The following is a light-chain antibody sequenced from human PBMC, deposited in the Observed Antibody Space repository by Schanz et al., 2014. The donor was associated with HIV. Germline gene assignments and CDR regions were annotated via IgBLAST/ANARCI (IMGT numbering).Light chain of an antibody. J-gene: IGLJ3*02. CDR3: ASCTISNTWG. CDR2: DVS. CDR1: SGDVGSYNY. Sequence: QSVLTQPASVSGSPGQSISISCTGTSGDVGSYNYVSWYQQHPGKAPKLMIYDVSNRPSGVSSRFSGSKSGNTASLTISGLQTEDEAYYYCASCTISNTWGFGGGTKLTVL. V-gene: IGLV2-14*03.